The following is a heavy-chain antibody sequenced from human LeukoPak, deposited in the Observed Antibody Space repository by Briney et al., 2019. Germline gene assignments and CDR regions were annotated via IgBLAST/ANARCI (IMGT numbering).Heavy chain of an antibody. D-gene: IGHD2-21*01. CDR3: ARGARGYSVHFDN. CDR1: GFTLSSFW. V-gene: IGHV3-74*01. Sequence: TGGSLRLSCATSGFTLSSFWMHWVRQPPGKGLVWVSRINSDGTDTNYADSAKGRFTISRDNTKNTVYLQMNSLGAEDTAVYYCARGARGYSVHFDNWGQGALVTVSS. CDR2: INSDGTDT. J-gene: IGHJ4*02.